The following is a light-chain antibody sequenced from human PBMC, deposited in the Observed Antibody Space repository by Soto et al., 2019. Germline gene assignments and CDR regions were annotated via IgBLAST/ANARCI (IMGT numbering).Light chain of an antibody. V-gene: IGKV3-15*01. CDR2: GAS. Sequence: TQSPATLSVSPGERATLSCRASQSVSSNLAWYQQKPGQAPRLLIYGASTRATGIPARFRGSGSGTEFTLTISSLQSEDFAVYYCQQYNNWPLWTFGQGTKVDI. CDR3: QQYNNWPLWT. J-gene: IGKJ1*01. CDR1: QSVSSN.